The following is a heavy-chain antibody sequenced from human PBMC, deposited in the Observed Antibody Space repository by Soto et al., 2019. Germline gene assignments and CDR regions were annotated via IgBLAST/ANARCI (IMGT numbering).Heavy chain of an antibody. V-gene: IGHV3-9*01. CDR1: GFSFDDYA. CDR2: ISWNRDTI. CDR3: VEGRKGTYSSSWHGYFDY. J-gene: IGHJ4*02. Sequence: PGGSLRLSCAVSGFSFDDYAMYWVRQAPGKGLEWVSGISWNRDTIGYAASVKGRFTVSRDNTKDSLYLQMNSLRVEDTAFYFCVEGRKGTYSSSWHGYFDYWGQGTLVTVSS. D-gene: IGHD6-13*01.